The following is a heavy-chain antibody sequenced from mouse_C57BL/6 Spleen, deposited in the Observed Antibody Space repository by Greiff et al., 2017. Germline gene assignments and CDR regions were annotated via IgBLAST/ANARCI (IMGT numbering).Heavy chain of an antibody. CDR3: ARRGYGGYFDV. V-gene: IGHV5-6*02. J-gene: IGHJ1*03. CDR1: GFTFTSYG. D-gene: IGHD2-2*01. CDR2: ISSGGSYT. Sequence: EVKLVESGGDLVKPGGSLKLSCEASGFTFTSYGMSWVRQTPDKGLEWVATISSGGSYTYYPDTVKGRFTISRDNAKSTLYLQMSSLKYEDSAMYYCARRGYGGYFDVGGTGTTVTVSA.